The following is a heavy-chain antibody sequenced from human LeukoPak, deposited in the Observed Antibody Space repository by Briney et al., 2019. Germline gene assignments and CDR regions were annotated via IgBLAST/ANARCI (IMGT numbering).Heavy chain of an antibody. V-gene: IGHV1-69*02. CDR2: IIPILGIA. D-gene: IGHD1-26*01. CDR3: ARSPSGSYYNFDY. Sequence: SVKVSCKASGGTFSSYTISWVRQAPGQGLEWMGRIIPILGIANYAQKFQGRVTITAEKSTRTAYMELSSLRSEDTAVYYCARSPSGSYYNFDYWGQGTLVTVSS. CDR1: GGTFSSYT. J-gene: IGHJ4*02.